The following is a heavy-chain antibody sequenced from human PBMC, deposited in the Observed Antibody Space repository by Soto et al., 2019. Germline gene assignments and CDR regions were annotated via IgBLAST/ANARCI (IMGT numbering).Heavy chain of an antibody. V-gene: IGHV4-4*07. D-gene: IGHD3-22*01. J-gene: IGHJ5*02. CDR1: LDSISNSY. Sequence: QVQLLESGPGLVEPSETLSLTCSVSLDSISNSYWTWIRQPAGKGLEWIGHIYSSGNANYNPSLKSRVTMSLDTSNNQFSLSLKSVTAADTAIYYCAKGRGFYSHNYFDPWGQGTQVTVSS. CDR3: AKGRGFYSHNYFDP. CDR2: IYSSGNA.